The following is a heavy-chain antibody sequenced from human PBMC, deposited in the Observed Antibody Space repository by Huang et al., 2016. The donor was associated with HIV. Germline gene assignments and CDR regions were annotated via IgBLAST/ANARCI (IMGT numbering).Heavy chain of an antibody. J-gene: IGHJ3*02. CDR1: GFKFSNYW. CDR2: IKMDGRTT. D-gene: IGHD2-15*01. Sequence: EEHLVESGGGLVQPGGSLRLSCEASGFKFSNYWMQWVRRAPGKGLMWVSLIKMDGRTTDYADSVKGRFTISRDNAKNTLYLQMSSLTAEDTAIYYCARAGGFEIWGQGTVVTVSS. CDR3: ARAGGFEI. V-gene: IGHV3-74*01.